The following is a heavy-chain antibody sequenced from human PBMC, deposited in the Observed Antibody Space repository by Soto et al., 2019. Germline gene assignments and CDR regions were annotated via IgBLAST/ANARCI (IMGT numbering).Heavy chain of an antibody. CDR3: ARVLCGSSSCHYYFYGMDV. V-gene: IGHV3-23*01. J-gene: IGHJ6*02. CDR1: GFSFSSYA. Sequence: EVQLLESGGGLVQPGGSLRLSCAASGFSFSSYAMNWVRQAPGKGLECVSVISGSDSSTYYADSVEGRFTISRDNSKNTLYLQMNSPRAEDTAVYYCARVLCGSSSCHYYFYGMDVWGQGTTVTVSS. CDR2: ISGSDSST. D-gene: IGHD6-6*01.